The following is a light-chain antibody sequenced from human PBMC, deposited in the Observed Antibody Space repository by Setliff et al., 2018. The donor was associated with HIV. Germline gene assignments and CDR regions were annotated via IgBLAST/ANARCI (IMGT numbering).Light chain of an antibody. CDR3: SSYGGNLYV. V-gene: IGLV2-11*01. J-gene: IGLJ1*01. CDR1: SNDIGLYTY. CDR2: DVN. Sequence: QSALTQPRSVSGSPGQSVTVSCTGTSNDIGLYTYVSWYRQYPGEAPKLIIYDVNKRPSGVPDRLSGSKSGSTASLTISGLRSEDEADYYCSSYGGNLYVFGTGTKVTV.